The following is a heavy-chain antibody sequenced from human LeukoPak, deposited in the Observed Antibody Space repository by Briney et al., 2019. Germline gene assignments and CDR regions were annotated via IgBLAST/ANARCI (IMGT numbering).Heavy chain of an antibody. CDR2: ISSSSSTI. Sequence: GGSLRLSCAASGFTFSSYSMNWVRQAPGKGLEWVSSISSSSSTIYYADSVKGRFTISRDNAKNSLYLQMNSLRVEDTAVYYCVRDKLVGPSRLDHWGQGTLVTVSS. CDR1: GFTFSSYS. CDR3: VRDKLVGPSRLDH. J-gene: IGHJ4*02. D-gene: IGHD1-26*01. V-gene: IGHV3-48*04.